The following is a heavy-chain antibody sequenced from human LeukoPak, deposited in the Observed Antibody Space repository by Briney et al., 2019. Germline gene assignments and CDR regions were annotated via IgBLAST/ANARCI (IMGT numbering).Heavy chain of an antibody. CDR1: GFILNTYT. D-gene: IGHD3-16*01. CDR3: WRDSPYDTSI. V-gene: IGHV3-21*01. Sequence: GGSLRLSCAASGFILNTYTITWARQAPGKGLEWVSSITNTPNYIYYADSVKGRFTISRDNANNSLYLQMDSLRAEDTAVYYCWRDSPYDTSIWGQGTLVTVSS. CDR2: ITNTPNYI. J-gene: IGHJ4*02.